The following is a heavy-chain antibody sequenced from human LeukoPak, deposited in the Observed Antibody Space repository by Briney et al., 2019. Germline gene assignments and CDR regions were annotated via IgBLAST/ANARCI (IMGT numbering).Heavy chain of an antibody. Sequence: GGFLRLSCAASGYSFSTHWMRWFRQAPGKGLGWVALIKQDGSVIHYVDSVRGRFTISRDNAKNSLSLQMNSLRADDTAVYYCAGDEGWTFDIWGQGTKVTVSS. CDR2: IKQDGSVI. CDR3: AGDEGWTFDI. J-gene: IGHJ3*02. V-gene: IGHV3-7*01. D-gene: IGHD5-24*01. CDR1: GYSFSTHW.